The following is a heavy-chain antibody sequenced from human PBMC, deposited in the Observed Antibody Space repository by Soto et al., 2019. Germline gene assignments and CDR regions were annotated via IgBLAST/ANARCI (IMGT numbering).Heavy chain of an antibody. V-gene: IGHV3-23*01. J-gene: IGHJ5*02. CDR1: GFTFSSYA. CDR2: ISGGDGST. D-gene: IGHD2-21*02. CDR3: AKDQVYGGNSGNWFDP. Sequence: GSLRLSCAASGFTFSSYAMSWVRQAPWKGLKWVSAISGGDGSTYYAESVKGRFTISRDNPKNTLYLQMNSLRAEDTAVYYCAKDQVYGGNSGNWFDPWGQGTLVTVSS.